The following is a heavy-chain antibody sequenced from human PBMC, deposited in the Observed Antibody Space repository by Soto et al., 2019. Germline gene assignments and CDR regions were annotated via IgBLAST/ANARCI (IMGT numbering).Heavy chain of an antibody. CDR1: GFAFSSHV. D-gene: IGHD5-12*01. CDR3: VKGRSGYDFDY. Sequence: HPGGSLRLSCAASGFAFSSHVMSWVRQAPGKGLEWVSAISGSGSGTYYADSVKGRFTISRDNSKNTLYVQMNSLRAEDTAVYYCVKGRSGYDFDYWGQGTLVTVSS. CDR2: ISGSGSGT. V-gene: IGHV3-23*01. J-gene: IGHJ4*02.